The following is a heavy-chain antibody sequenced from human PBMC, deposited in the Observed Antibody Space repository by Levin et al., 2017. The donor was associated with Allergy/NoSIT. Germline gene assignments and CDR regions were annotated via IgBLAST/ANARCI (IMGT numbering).Heavy chain of an antibody. Sequence: GGSLRLSCAASGFTFSGSSMNWVRQASGKGLEWVGRIRSKDKNYATLYAASVKGRFTISRDDSKNTAYLQMNSLKTEDTAVYYCIGTGPNSDYWGQGTLVTVSS. D-gene: IGHD1-7*01. V-gene: IGHV3-73*01. J-gene: IGHJ4*02. CDR2: IRSKDKNYAT. CDR1: GFTFSGSS. CDR3: IGTGPNSDY.